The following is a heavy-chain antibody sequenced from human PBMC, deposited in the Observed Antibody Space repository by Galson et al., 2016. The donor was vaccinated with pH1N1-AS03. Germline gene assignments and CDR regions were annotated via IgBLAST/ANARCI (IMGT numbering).Heavy chain of an antibody. CDR2: IKNRFDGETV. CDR3: TTDLPYFYGAGSYFV. CDR1: GFRFIDYW. D-gene: IGHD3-10*01. J-gene: IGHJ6*02. V-gene: IGHV3-15*01. Sequence: SLRLSCAASGFRFIDYWMTWVRQAPGKGPECVGRIKNRFDGETVDYAAPVKGRFTISRDDSKKTVYLQMNSLKTEDTAVYYCTTDLPYFYGAGSYFVWGQGTTVTVSS.